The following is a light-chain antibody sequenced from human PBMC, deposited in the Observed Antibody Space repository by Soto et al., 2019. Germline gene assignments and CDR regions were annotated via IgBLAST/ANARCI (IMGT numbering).Light chain of an antibody. CDR2: GAS. Sequence: EIVMTQSPATLSVSPGERATLSCRASQSVSTNLTWYQQKPGQAPRLLIYGASTRATGIPARFSGSGSGTEFTLTITSLQSEDFATYYCQHYNAFPWPFGQGTKVEIK. CDR3: QHYNAFPWP. CDR1: QSVSTN. J-gene: IGKJ1*01. V-gene: IGKV3-15*01.